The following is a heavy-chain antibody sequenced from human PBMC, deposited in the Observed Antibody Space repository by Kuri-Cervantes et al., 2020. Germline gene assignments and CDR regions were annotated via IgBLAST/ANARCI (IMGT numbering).Heavy chain of an antibody. J-gene: IGHJ4*02. CDR1: GFTFGDYA. D-gene: IGHD4-17*01. Sequence: GGSLRPSCTASGFTFGDYAMSWVRQAPGKGLEWVGFIRSKAYGGTTEYAASVKGRFTISRDDSRSIAYLQMNSLKTEDTAVYYCTRVHYAPRRVTTGGDYWGQGTLVTVSS. V-gene: IGHV3-49*04. CDR3: TRVHYAPRRVTTGGDY. CDR2: IRSKAYGGTT.